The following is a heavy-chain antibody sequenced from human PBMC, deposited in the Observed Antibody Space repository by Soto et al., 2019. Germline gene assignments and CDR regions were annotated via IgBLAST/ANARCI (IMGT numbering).Heavy chain of an antibody. D-gene: IGHD4-17*01. V-gene: IGHV2-5*02. Sequence: QITLKESGPSPVKPTQTLTVTCTFSGFSLSNSGVGVAWIRQPPGKALEWLALIYGDNDKRYSPSLKTRLTITKDTSKNQVVLTMTNMDPVATATSYCARCTLHDYGDYDPGTSHVFDSWGQGTLVTFSS. CDR3: ARCTLHDYGDYDPGTSHVFDS. J-gene: IGHJ4*02. CDR2: IYGDNDK. CDR1: GFSLSNSGVG.